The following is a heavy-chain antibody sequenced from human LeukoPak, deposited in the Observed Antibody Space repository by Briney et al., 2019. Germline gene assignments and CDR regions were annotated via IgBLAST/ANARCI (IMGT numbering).Heavy chain of an antibody. CDR3: AREVRAFDY. CDR1: GHTFTTYA. J-gene: IGHJ4*02. D-gene: IGHD4-11*01. Sequence: APVKVSCKASGHTFTTYAMIWVRQAPGQGLEWMGWINTNTGNPTYAQSLTGRFVFSLDTSVSTAYLQISSLKAEDTAVYYCAREVRAFDYWGQGTLVTVSS. CDR2: INTNTGNP. V-gene: IGHV7-4-1*02.